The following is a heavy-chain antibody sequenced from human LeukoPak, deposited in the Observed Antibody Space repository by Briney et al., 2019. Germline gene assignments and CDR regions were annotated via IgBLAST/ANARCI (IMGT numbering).Heavy chain of an antibody. J-gene: IGHJ2*01. D-gene: IGHD3-3*01. V-gene: IGHV4-59*01. CDR2: IYYSGST. CDR3: ARDKGWSSYWYFDL. CDR1: GGSISSYY. Sequence: NPSETLSLTCTVSGGSISSYYWSWIRQPPGKGLEWIGYIYYSGSTNYNPSLKSRVTISVVTSKNQFSLKLSSVTAADTAVYYCARDKGWSSYWYFDLWGRGTLVTVSS.